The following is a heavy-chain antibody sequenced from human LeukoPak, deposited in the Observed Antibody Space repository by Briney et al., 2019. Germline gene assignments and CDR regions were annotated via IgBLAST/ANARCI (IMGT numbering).Heavy chain of an antibody. J-gene: IGHJ4*02. Sequence: SETLSLTCAVSGGSISSSNWWSWVRPPPGKGLEWIGEIYHSGSTNYNPSLKSRVTISVDKSKNQFSLKLSSVTAADTAVYYCARGSKGWNSKRIFDYWGQGTLVTVSS. D-gene: IGHD1-7*01. CDR2: IYHSGST. CDR1: GGSISSSNW. V-gene: IGHV4-4*02. CDR3: ARGSKGWNSKRIFDY.